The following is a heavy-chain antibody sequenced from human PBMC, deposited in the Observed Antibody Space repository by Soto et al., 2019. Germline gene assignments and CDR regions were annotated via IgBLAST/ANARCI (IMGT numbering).Heavy chain of an antibody. J-gene: IGHJ6*02. CDR1: GYTFTSYG. CDR3: AGSERSYQYSSRKTYGMDV. V-gene: IGHV1-18*01. CDR2: ISAYNGNT. D-gene: IGHD6-13*01. Sequence: GASVKVSCKASGYTFTSYGISWVRQAPGQGLEWMGWISAYNGNTNYAQKLQGRVTMTTDTSTSTAYMELRSLRSDDTAVYYCAGSERSYQYSSRKTYGMDVWGQGTTVTVSS.